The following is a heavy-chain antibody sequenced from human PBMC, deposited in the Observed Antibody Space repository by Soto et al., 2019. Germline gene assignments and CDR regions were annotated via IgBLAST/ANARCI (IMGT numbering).Heavy chain of an antibody. CDR2: INPNSGGT. D-gene: IGHD3-10*01. Sequence: QVQLVQSGAEVKKPGASVKVSCKASGYTFTGYYMHWVRQAPGQGLEWMGWINPNSGGTNYAQKFQGWVTMTRDTSISTAYMELSRLRSDDTAVYYCARECSYGSGSYYSDYWCQGTLVTVSS. CDR3: ARECSYGSGSYYSDY. CDR1: GYTFTGYY. J-gene: IGHJ4*02. V-gene: IGHV1-2*04.